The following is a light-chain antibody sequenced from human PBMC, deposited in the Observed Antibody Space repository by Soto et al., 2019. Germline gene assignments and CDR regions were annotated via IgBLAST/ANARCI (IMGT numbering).Light chain of an antibody. CDR3: QQYDSYPYT. CDR2: KAS. J-gene: IGKJ2*01. CDR1: QSISTW. Sequence: DIQMTQSPSTLSASVGDRVTITCRASQSISTWLAWYQHKPGKAPNLLIYKASNLESGVPSRFSGSGYGTEFTLTISSLQPDDFTTYYCQQYDSYPYTFRQATKLEIK. V-gene: IGKV1-5*03.